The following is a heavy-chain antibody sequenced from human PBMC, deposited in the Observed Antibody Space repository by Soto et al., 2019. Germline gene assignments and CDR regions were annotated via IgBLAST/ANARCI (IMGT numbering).Heavy chain of an antibody. CDR1: GFTFSSYA. CDR2: ISGSGGST. V-gene: IGHV3-23*01. J-gene: IGHJ6*02. CDR3: AKDPLNYYYGMDV. Sequence: EVQLLESGGCLVQPGGSLRLSCAASGFTFSSYAMSWVRQAPGKGLEWVSAISGSGGSTYYADSVKGRFTISRDNSKNTLYLQMNSLRAEDTAVYYCAKDPLNYYYGMDVWGQGTTVTVSS.